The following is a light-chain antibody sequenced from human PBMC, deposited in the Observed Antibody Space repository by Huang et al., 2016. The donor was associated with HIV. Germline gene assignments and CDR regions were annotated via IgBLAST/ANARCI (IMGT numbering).Light chain of an antibody. Sequence: DIQMTQSSSTLSASVGDRVTIACRASQSISTLLAWYQQKPGRAPNLLIYEASTLESGVPSRFSGGGSGTDCTLTISSLQPDDFATYYCQQYKSFPWTFGQGTKVEV. CDR3: QQYKSFPWT. V-gene: IGKV1-5*03. CDR2: EAS. J-gene: IGKJ1*01. CDR1: QSISTL.